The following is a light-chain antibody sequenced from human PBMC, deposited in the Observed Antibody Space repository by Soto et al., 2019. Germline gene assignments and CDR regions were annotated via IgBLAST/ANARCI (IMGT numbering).Light chain of an antibody. CDR2: GAF. CDR3: QQVTTFPRT. Sequence: DIPMTQYPSSVAAAVGDRVTITCRASQGISTWLAWYQHKPGTAPKLLIFGAFSLQRGVPSRFAGSGSWTDFTLTIKSLQPEDVATYYCQQVTTFPRTFGQGTKVEIK. J-gene: IGKJ1*01. CDR1: QGISTW. V-gene: IGKV1-12*01.